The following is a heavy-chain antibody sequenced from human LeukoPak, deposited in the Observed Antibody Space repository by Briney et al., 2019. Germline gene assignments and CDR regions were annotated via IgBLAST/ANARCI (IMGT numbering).Heavy chain of an antibody. CDR3: ARSRGTTLVTRFDY. CDR1: GGSISNYY. D-gene: IGHD5-18*01. CDR2: INTSGST. Sequence: SETLSLTCTVSGGSISNYYWSWIRQPAGKGLEWIGRINTSGSTDYSPSLKSRVTMSVDTAKNQFSLNLSSLTAADTAVYYCARSRGTTLVTRFDYWGQGTLVTVSS. J-gene: IGHJ4*02. V-gene: IGHV4-4*07.